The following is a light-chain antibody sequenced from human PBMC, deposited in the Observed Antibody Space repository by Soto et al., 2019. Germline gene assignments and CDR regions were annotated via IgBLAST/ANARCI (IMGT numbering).Light chain of an antibody. J-gene: IGKJ1*01. CDR1: QSVLYSSNNENY. Sequence: DIVMTQSPDSLAVSLGERATINCKSSQSVLYSSNNENYLAWYQQKPGQPPNLLIYWASTRESGVPDRFSGSGSGTDFTLTIRSLQAEEVAVYYCQQYYSTPPTFGQGTKVEIK. CDR2: WAS. V-gene: IGKV4-1*01. CDR3: QQYYSTPPT.